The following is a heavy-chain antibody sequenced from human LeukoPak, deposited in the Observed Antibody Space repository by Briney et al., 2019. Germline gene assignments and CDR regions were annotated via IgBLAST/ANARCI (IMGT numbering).Heavy chain of an antibody. V-gene: IGHV4-59*01. D-gene: IGHD1-1*01. CDR1: GGSITSYY. CDR2: IYYSGST. Sequence: KPSETLSLTCTVSGGSITSYYWSWIRQPPGKGLEWIGYIYYSGSTNYNPSLKRRVTMSVDTSKNQFSLKLNSVTAADTAVYYCASGFRGQLGYFDYWGQGTLVTVSS. CDR3: ASGFRGQLGYFDY. J-gene: IGHJ4*02.